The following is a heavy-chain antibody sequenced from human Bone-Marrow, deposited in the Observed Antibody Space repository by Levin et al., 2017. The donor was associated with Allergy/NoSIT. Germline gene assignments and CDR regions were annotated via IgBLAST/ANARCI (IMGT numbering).Heavy chain of an antibody. CDR2: MNPNTGAT. CDR3: ARAGGSGPIGHYYGMDV. CDR1: GYSFTSYE. Sequence: GESLKISCKASGYSFTSYEINWVRQVTGQGPEWLGWMNPNTGATGYAQKFQGRVTMTRNISINTAYMELSSLRFEDTAFYFCARAGGSGPIGHYYGMDVWGQGTTVAVSS. D-gene: IGHD3-10*01. J-gene: IGHJ6*02. V-gene: IGHV1-8*01.